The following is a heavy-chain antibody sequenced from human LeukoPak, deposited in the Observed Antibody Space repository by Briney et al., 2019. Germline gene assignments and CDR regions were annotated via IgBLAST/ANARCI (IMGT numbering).Heavy chain of an antibody. D-gene: IGHD3-3*02. J-gene: IGHJ3*02. Sequence: SVKVSCKASGGTFSSYDISWVRQAPGQGLEWMGGIIPIFGTANYAQKFQGRVTITADESTSAAYMELSSLRSEDTAVYYCARKHFWSGHDAFDIWGQGTMVTVSS. CDR1: GGTFSSYD. CDR2: IIPIFGTA. CDR3: ARKHFWSGHDAFDI. V-gene: IGHV1-69*13.